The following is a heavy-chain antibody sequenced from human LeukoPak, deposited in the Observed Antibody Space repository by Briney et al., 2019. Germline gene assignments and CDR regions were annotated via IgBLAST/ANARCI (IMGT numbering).Heavy chain of an antibody. CDR1: GFTFDDYA. V-gene: IGHV3-9*01. Sequence: GGSLRLSCAASGFTFDDYAMHWVRQAPGKGLEWVSGISWNSGSIGYADSVKGRFTISRDNAKNSLYLQMNSLRAEDTAVYYCARDHSSGWCDYWDQGTLVTVSS. CDR3: ARDHSSGWCDY. D-gene: IGHD6-19*01. CDR2: ISWNSGSI. J-gene: IGHJ4*02.